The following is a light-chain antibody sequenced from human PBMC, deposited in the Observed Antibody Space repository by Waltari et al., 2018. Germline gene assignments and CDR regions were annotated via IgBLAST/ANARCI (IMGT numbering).Light chain of an antibody. J-gene: IGKJ1*01. CDR2: WAS. CDR3: QQYFGTPWT. Sequence: DIVLTQSPDSLPVSLGERATINCKSSQNILYNSNNKNYLAWYQQKPGQPPKLLIYWASTRESVVPDRFSGSGSGTDFTLTISSLQAEDVAVYYCQQYFGTPWTFGQGTKVEIK. V-gene: IGKV4-1*01. CDR1: QNILYNSNNKNY.